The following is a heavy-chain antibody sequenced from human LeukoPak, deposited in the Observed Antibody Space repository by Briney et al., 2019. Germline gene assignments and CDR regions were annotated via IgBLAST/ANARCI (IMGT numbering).Heavy chain of an antibody. D-gene: IGHD4-17*01. CDR1: GFSISSYA. V-gene: IGHV3-23*01. CDR2: ISGSGGST. Sequence: TGGSLRLSCAASGFSISSYAMSWVRQAPGKGLEWVSAISGSGGSTYYADSVKGRFTISRDNSKNTLYLQMNSLRAEDTAVYYCAKDLGFRVTTAYFDYWGQGTLVTVSS. CDR3: AKDLGFRVTTAYFDY. J-gene: IGHJ4*02.